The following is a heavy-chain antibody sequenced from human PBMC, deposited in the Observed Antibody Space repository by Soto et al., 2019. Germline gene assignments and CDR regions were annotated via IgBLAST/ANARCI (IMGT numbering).Heavy chain of an antibody. CDR1: GYTFTSYD. CDR3: AVPTTVTKFYYYYYGMDV. CDR2: MNPNSGNT. J-gene: IGHJ6*02. Sequence: GASVKVSCKASGYTFTSYDINWVRQATGQGLEWMGWMNPNSGNTGYAQKFQGRVTMTRNTSISTAYMELSSLRSEDTAVYYCAVPTTVTKFYYYYYGMDVWGQGTTVTVSS. V-gene: IGHV1-8*01. D-gene: IGHD4-17*01.